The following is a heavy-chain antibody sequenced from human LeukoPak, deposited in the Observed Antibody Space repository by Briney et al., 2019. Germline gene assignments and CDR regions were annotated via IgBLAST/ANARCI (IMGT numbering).Heavy chain of an antibody. CDR3: ARPYNWNDYYGMDV. CDR1: GFTFSSYA. J-gene: IGHJ6*02. Sequence: QPGRSLRLSCAASGFTFSSYAMHWVRQAPGKGLEWVAVISYDGSNKYYADSVKGRFTISRDNSKNTLYLQMNRLRAEDTAVYYCARPYNWNDYYGMDVWGQGTTVTVSS. V-gene: IGHV3-30-3*01. D-gene: IGHD1-1*01. CDR2: ISYDGSNK.